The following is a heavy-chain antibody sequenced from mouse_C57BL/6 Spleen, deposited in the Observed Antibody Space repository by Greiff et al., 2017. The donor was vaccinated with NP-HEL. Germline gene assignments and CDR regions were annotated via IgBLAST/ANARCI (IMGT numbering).Heavy chain of an antibody. Sequence: QVQLQQSGAELVMPGASVKLSCKASGYTFTSYWMHWVKQRPGQGLEWIGEIDPSDSYTNYNQKFKGKSTLTVDKSSSTAYMQLSSLTSEDSAVYYCARSARHITTVQGWYFDVWGTGTTVTVSS. J-gene: IGHJ1*03. CDR3: ARSARHITTVQGWYFDV. D-gene: IGHD1-1*01. CDR2: IDPSDSYT. V-gene: IGHV1-69*01. CDR1: GYTFTSYW.